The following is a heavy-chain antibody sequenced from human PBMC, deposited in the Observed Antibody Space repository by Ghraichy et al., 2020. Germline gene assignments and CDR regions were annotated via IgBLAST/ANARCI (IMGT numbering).Heavy chain of an antibody. Sequence: GSLRLSCAASGFTFNSYAMGWVRQPPGKGLEWVSCITGSGGSTYYADSVRGRFTIYRDNSKNTLYLQMSSPGGEDTAVYYCARGDGYNLLNYWYFDLWGRGTLVTVSS. CDR2: ITGSGGST. V-gene: IGHV3-23*01. CDR3: ARGDGYNLLNYWYFDL. J-gene: IGHJ2*01. D-gene: IGHD5-24*01. CDR1: GFTFNSYA.